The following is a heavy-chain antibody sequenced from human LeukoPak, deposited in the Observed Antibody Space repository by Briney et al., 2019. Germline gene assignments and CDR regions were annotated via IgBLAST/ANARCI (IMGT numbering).Heavy chain of an antibody. CDR2: INPNSGGT. CDR3: ARGVLRHFDWLSFYFDY. D-gene: IGHD3-9*01. Sequence: ASVKVSCKASGYTFTGYYMHWVRQAPGQGLEWMGWINPNSGGTNYAQKFQGRVIMTRDTSISTTYMELSRLRPDDTAVYYCARGVLRHFDWLSFYFDYWGQGTLVTVPS. J-gene: IGHJ4*02. V-gene: IGHV1-2*02. CDR1: GYTFTGYY.